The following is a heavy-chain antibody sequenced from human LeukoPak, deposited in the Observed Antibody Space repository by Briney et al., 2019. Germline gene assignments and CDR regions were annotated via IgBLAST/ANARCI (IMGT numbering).Heavy chain of an antibody. CDR1: GFTFSKSW. J-gene: IGHJ4*02. V-gene: IGHV3-7*04. Sequence: QAGGSLRLSCAASGFTFSKSWMSWVRQAPGKGLEWVANINQDGSEKYYVDSVKGRFTISRDNAKNSLYLQMNSLRAEDTALYYCARDENWGQGTLVTVSS. CDR2: INQDGSEK. CDR3: ARDEN.